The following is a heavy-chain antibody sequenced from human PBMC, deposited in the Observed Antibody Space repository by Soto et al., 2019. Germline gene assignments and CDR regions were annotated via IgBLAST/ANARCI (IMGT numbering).Heavy chain of an antibody. V-gene: IGHV4-59*01. D-gene: IGHD3-3*01. J-gene: IGHJ5*02. CDR3: AKGTTASVHGVAKAWFDR. CDR1: GGSLSSYY. Sequence: SETLSLTCTVSGGSLSSYYWSWIRQPPGKGLEWIGNIYDSGSANYNPSLKSRVTISVDTSKNEFSLKLSSATAADTAVYFCAKGTTASVHGVAKAWFDRWG. CDR2: IYDSGSA.